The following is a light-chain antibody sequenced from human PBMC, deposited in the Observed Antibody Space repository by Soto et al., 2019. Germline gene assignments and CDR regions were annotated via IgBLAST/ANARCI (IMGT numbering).Light chain of an antibody. CDR1: QSVSIY. CDR2: DAS. Sequence: EIVLTQSPATLSLSPGERATLSCRASQSVSIYLAWYQQKPGQAPRLLIYDASSRATGIPARFSGSGSGTDFTLTISSLEPEDLAVYYCQQRSNWLGTFGPGTKVEI. V-gene: IGKV3-11*01. J-gene: IGKJ1*01. CDR3: QQRSNWLGT.